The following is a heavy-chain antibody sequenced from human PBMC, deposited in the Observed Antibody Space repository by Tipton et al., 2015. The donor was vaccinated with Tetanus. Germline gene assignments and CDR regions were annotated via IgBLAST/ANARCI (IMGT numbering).Heavy chain of an antibody. CDR3: AKARVTTVTTTDAFDI. CDR2: ISGSGGNT. V-gene: IGHV3-23*01. CDR1: GFTFSSYA. Sequence: SLRLSCAASGFTFSSYATSWVRQAPGKGLEWVSTISGSGGNTYDAASVKGRFTISRDKSKNTVDLQMNSLRAEDTAVYYCAKARVTTVTTTDAFDIWGQGTMVTVSS. J-gene: IGHJ3*02. D-gene: IGHD4-17*01.